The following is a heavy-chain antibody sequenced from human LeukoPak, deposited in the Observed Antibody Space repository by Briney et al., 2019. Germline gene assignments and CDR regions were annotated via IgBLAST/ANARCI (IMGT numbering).Heavy chain of an antibody. CDR2: IIPIFGIS. CDR1: GGTFSSYA. Sequence: GASVKVSCKASGGTFSSYAISWVRQAPGQGLEWMGGIIPIFGISNYAQKFQGRVTITTDESTSTAYMELSSLRSEDTAVYYCARGPEVKRFDYWGQGTLVTVSS. CDR3: ARGPEVKRFDY. D-gene: IGHD1-1*01. J-gene: IGHJ4*02. V-gene: IGHV1-69*05.